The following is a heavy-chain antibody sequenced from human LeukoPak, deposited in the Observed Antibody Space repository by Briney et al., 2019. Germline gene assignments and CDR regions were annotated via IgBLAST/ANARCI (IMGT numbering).Heavy chain of an antibody. CDR1: GFTFSSYG. CDR2: IWYGGSNK. V-gene: IGHV3-30*02. CDR3: AKGVTMIVVVIFFL. D-gene: IGHD3-22*01. J-gene: IGHJ4*02. Sequence: GGSLRLSCAASGFTFSSYGMHWVRQAPGKGLEWVAVIWYGGSNKYYADSVKGRFTISRDNSKNTLYLQMNSLRAEDTAVYYCAKGVTMIVVVIFFLWGQGTLVTVSS.